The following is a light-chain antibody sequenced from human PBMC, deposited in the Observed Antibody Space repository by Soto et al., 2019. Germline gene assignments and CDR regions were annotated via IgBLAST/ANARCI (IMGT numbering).Light chain of an antibody. J-gene: IGLJ2*01. V-gene: IGLV4-69*01. CDR3: QTWGTGIVV. Sequence: QPVLTQSPSASASLGASVKLTCTLSSGHSSYAIAWHQQQPEKGPRYLMKLNSDGSHNKGDGIPDRFSGSSSGAERYLTISSLQSEDEADYYCQTWGTGIVVFGGGTKVTV. CDR1: SGHSSYA. CDR2: LNSDGSH.